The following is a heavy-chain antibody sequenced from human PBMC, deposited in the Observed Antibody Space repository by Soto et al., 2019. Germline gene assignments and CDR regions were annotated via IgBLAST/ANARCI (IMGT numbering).Heavy chain of an antibody. CDR2: IYHSGST. Sequence: SSQTLSLTCTVSGGSISSRNYYWGWIRQPPGKGLEWIGEIYHSGSTNYNLSLKSRVTISVDKSKNQFSLKLSSVTAADTAVYYCARIAAAGNNFDYWGQGTLVTVSS. CDR1: GGSISSRNYY. V-gene: IGHV4-39*07. D-gene: IGHD6-13*01. CDR3: ARIAAAGNNFDY. J-gene: IGHJ4*02.